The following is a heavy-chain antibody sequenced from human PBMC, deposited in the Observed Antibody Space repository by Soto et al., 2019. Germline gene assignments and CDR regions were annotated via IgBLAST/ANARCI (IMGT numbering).Heavy chain of an antibody. D-gene: IGHD5-18*01. CDR2: SSANGQGI. Sequence: HPGGSLRLTCAASGFTFSTYALSWVRQAPGKGLEWVSASSANGQGIYYADSVMGRFTISRDNSKNTIFLHMDSLRAEDTAVYYCAKDRSYPRDRFHVWGQGTLVTVSS. V-gene: IGHV3-23*01. CDR3: AKDRSYPRDRFHV. CDR1: GFTFSTYA. J-gene: IGHJ4*02.